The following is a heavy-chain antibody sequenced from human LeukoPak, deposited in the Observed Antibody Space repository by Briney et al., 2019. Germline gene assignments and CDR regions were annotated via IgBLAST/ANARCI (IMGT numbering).Heavy chain of an antibody. CDR2: IYYSGST. CDR1: GGSISSSSYY. CDR3: ASSSRQWLAYYFDY. J-gene: IGHJ4*02. D-gene: IGHD6-19*01. V-gene: IGHV4-39*07. Sequence: SETLSLTCTVSGGSISSSSYYWGWIRQPPGKGLEWIGSIYYSGSTYYNPSLKSRVTISVDTSKNQFSLKLSSVTAADTAVYYCASSSRQWLAYYFDYWGQGTLVTVSS.